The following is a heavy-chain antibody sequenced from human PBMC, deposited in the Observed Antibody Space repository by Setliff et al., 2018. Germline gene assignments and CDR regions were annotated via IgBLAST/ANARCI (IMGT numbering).Heavy chain of an antibody. D-gene: IGHD2-8*02. Sequence: ASVKVSSKASGYSFSSNAFHWVRQAPGQTLEWMGWIHAGSSNTLYSQRFQDRITISRDTSATTVHMELSSLRSDDTAVYYCARMSTSGPHYDYWGQGTLVTVSS. CDR3: ARMSTSGPHYDY. V-gene: IGHV1-3*01. CDR2: IHAGSSNT. J-gene: IGHJ4*02. CDR1: GYSFSSNA.